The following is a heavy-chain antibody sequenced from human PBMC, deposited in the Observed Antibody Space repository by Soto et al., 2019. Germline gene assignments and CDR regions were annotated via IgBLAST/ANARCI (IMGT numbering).Heavy chain of an antibody. D-gene: IGHD2-8*01. Sequence: QVQLVQSGAEVKKPGSSVKVSCKASGDTFTTNSLNWVRQAPGQGLEWMVGIIPVVGTTKYAQKYQDRVTITGDKSTNTAYMELSSLRSDATAVYYCARGLLYATTYLDYWGQGTPVTVSS. V-gene: IGHV1-69*06. CDR3: ARGLLYATTYLDY. CDR2: IIPVVGTT. CDR1: GDTFTTNS. J-gene: IGHJ4*02.